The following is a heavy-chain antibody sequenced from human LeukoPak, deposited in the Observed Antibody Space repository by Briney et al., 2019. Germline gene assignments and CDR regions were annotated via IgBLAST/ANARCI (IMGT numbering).Heavy chain of an antibody. CDR3: ASSPPHRSGEDY. J-gene: IGHJ4*02. CDR1: GGSVSSGDYY. Sequence: SQTLSLTCTVSGGSVSSGDYYWTWIRQPAGKGLEWIGRIYTSGSTSYSPSLKSRVTISLDTSKNQFSLRLSSVTAADTAVYYCASSPPHRSGEDYWGQGTLVTVSS. D-gene: IGHD3-10*01. V-gene: IGHV4-61*02. CDR2: IYTSGST.